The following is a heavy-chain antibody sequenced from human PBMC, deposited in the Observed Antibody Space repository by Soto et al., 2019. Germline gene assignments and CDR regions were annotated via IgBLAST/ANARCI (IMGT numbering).Heavy chain of an antibody. CDR1: GGSISSYY. CDR3: ARDRTYYDSSGGFDP. CDR2: IYYSGST. D-gene: IGHD3-22*01. J-gene: IGHJ5*02. Sequence: SETLSLTCTVSGGSISSYYWSWIRQPPGKGLEWIGYIYYSGSTNYNPSLKSRVTISVDTSKNQFSLKLSSVTAADTAVYYCARDRTYYDSSGGFDPWGQGTLVTVSS. V-gene: IGHV4-59*01.